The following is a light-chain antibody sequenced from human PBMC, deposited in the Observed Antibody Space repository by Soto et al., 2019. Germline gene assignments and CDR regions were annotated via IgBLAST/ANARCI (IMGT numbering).Light chain of an antibody. CDR3: QQYHKCPYT. Sequence: DIQMTQSPSTLSASVEDRVTITCRASQSISAWLAWYQQKPGKAPKLLVYKASTLETGVPSRFSGSGSGTEFTLTISSLQPDDFATYYCQQYHKCPYTFGQGTKLEIK. CDR1: QSISAW. CDR2: KAS. V-gene: IGKV1-5*03. J-gene: IGKJ2*01.